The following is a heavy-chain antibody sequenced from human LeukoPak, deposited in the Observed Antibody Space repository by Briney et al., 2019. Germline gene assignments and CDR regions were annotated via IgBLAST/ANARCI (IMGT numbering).Heavy chain of an antibody. V-gene: IGHV3-23*01. CDR1: GFTFSSYA. CDR3: AKVYSSSSGLYLGEEYYFDY. D-gene: IGHD6-6*01. J-gene: IGHJ4*02. CDR2: ISGSGGST. Sequence: GGSLRLSCAASGFTFSSYAMSWVRQAPGKGLEWVSAISGSGGSTYYADSVKGRFTISRDNSKNTLYLQMNSLRAEDTAVYYCAKVYSSSSGLYLGEEYYFDYWGQGTLVTVSS.